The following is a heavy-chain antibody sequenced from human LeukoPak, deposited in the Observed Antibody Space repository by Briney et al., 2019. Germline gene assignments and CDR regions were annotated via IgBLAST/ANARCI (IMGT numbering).Heavy chain of an antibody. D-gene: IGHD5-12*01. CDR1: GFIFSSYG. J-gene: IGHJ4*02. CDR2: IRYDGSNT. V-gene: IGHV3-30*02. CDR3: AKLYSGYDYYFDY. Sequence: GGSLRLSCAASGFIFSSYGMHWVRQAPGKGLEWVAFIRYDGSNTYYADSVKGRFTISRDNSKNPLYLQMNSLRAEDTAVYYCAKLYSGYDYYFDYWGQGTLVTVSS.